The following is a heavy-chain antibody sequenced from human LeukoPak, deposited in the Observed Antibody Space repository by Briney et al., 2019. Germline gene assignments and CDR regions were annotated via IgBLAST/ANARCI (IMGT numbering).Heavy chain of an antibody. Sequence: SETLSLTCTVSGGSISSSSYYWSWIRQPPGKGLEWIGEINHSGSTNYNPSLKSRVTISVDTSKNQFSLKLSSVTAADTAVYYCARHHYGSGSYYAYYYYYGMDVWGQGTTVTVSS. J-gene: IGHJ6*02. CDR1: GGSISSSSYY. CDR3: ARHHYGSGSYYAYYYYYGMDV. D-gene: IGHD3-10*01. CDR2: INHSGST. V-gene: IGHV4-39*01.